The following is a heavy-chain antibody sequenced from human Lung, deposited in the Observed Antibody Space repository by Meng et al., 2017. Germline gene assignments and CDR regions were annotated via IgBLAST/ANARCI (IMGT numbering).Heavy chain of an antibody. V-gene: IGHV1-18*01. D-gene: IGHD6-6*01. J-gene: IGHJ4*02. CDR3: ARNSSSSVVDY. CDR1: GYSFTCRG. CDR2: ISAYSGYT. Sequence: QVQRVQSGAEVKKPGASVKVSCKASGYSFTCRGISWVRQAPGQGLEWLGWISAYSGYTNYAQKLQGRVTMTTDTSTSTAYMELRSLSSDDTALYYCARNSSSSVVDYWGQGTLVTVSS.